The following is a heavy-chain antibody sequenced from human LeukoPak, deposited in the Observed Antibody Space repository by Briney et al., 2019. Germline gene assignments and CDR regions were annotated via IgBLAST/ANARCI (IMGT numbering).Heavy chain of an antibody. J-gene: IGHJ3*02. Sequence: GASVKVSCTASGYTFTSYDINWVRQAPGQGLEWMGWISAYNGNTNYAQKLQGRVTMTTDTSTSTAYMELRSLRSDDTAVYYCARDRSRIELELPSGDAFDIWGQGTMVTVSS. D-gene: IGHD1-7*01. CDR1: GYTFTSYD. V-gene: IGHV1-18*04. CDR2: ISAYNGNT. CDR3: ARDRSRIELELPSGDAFDI.